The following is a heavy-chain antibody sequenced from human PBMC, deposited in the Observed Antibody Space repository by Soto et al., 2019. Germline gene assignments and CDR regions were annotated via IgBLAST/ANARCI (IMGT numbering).Heavy chain of an antibody. J-gene: IGHJ5*02. D-gene: IGHD3-3*01. Sequence: SETLSLTCTVSGGSISSGDYYWSWIRQPPGKGLEWIGYIYYSGSTYYNPSLKSRVTISVDTSKNQFSLKLSSVTAADTAVYYCARGTSNDFWSGYYLSWIDPWGQGTLVTVSS. CDR1: GGSISSGDYY. CDR3: ARGTSNDFWSGYYLSWIDP. CDR2: IYYSGST. V-gene: IGHV4-30-4*01.